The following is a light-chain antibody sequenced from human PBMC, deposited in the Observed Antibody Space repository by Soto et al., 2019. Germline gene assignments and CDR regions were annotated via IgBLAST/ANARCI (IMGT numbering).Light chain of an antibody. V-gene: IGKV1-5*03. Sequence: DIQMTQSPSTLSASVGDRVIITCRASRNIRNWLAWYQQKPGKAPEALIYKPSNLESGVPSRFSGSGSGTEFTLTISSLQPDDFATYYCLQYSSYSTFTFGPGTKVDIK. CDR2: KPS. CDR1: RNIRNW. CDR3: LQYSSYSTFT. J-gene: IGKJ3*01.